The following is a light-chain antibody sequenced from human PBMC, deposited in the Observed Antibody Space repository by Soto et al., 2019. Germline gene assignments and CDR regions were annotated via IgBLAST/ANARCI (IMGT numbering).Light chain of an antibody. CDR2: DAS. CDR3: QQCSDWPLFT. CDR1: QSVCRY. Sequence: EIVMPQPPATLSVSPGETATLSCRAGQSVCRYFAWYQHSPGQASRLLIYDASIRAAGIPARFSGSGSGTEFTLPISCLQSEDFAVYSCQQCSDWPLFTFGQGTRMEIK. J-gene: IGKJ5*01. V-gene: IGKV3-15*01.